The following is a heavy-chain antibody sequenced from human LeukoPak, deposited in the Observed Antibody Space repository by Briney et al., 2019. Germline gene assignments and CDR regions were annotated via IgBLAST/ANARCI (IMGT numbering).Heavy chain of an antibody. CDR2: IYYSGST. D-gene: IGHD3-10*01. J-gene: IGHJ4*02. CDR1: GGSISSSSYY. V-gene: IGHV4-39*07. Sequence: PETLSLTCTVSGGSISSSSYYWGWIRQPPGKGLEWIGSIYYSGSTYYNPSLKSRVTISVDTSKNQFSLKLSSVTAADTAVYHCARDYYGSGSSDYWGQGTLVTVSS. CDR3: ARDYYGSGSSDY.